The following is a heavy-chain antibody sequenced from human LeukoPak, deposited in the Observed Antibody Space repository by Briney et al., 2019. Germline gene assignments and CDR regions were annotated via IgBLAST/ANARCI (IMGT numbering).Heavy chain of an antibody. V-gene: IGHV3-9*01. J-gene: IGHJ4*02. D-gene: IGHD3-22*01. CDR1: GFTFDDYA. CDR2: ISWNSGSI. Sequence: GGSLRLSCAASGFTFDDYAMHWVRQAPGRGLEWVSGISWNSGSIGYADSVKGRFTISRDNAKNSLYLLMNSLRAEDAALYYCAKDLHYDSSGYFDYWGQGTLVTVSS. CDR3: AKDLHYDSSGYFDY.